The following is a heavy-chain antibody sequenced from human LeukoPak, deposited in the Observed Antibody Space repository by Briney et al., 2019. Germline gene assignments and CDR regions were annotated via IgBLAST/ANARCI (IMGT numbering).Heavy chain of an antibody. CDR1: GFTFSSYG. Sequence: GGSLRLSCAASGFTFSSYGMHWVRQAPGKGLEWVAFIRYDGSNEYYADSVKGRFTISRDNSKNTLHLQMNSLRAEDTAVYYCAKDKMGSNHNYNWFDPWGQGTLVTVSS. CDR3: AKDKMGSNHNYNWFDP. V-gene: IGHV3-30*02. D-gene: IGHD4-23*01. J-gene: IGHJ5*02. CDR2: IRYDGSNE.